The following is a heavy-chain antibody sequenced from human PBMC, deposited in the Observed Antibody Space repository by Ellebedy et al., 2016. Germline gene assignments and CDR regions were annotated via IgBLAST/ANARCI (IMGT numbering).Heavy chain of an antibody. V-gene: IGHV3-30*04. J-gene: IGHJ4*02. CDR2: ISYDGGKK. Sequence: GESPKISCAASGFTFRSYAMHWVRQAPGKGLEWAAVISYDGGKKYYGDSVKGRFTISRDDSKNTVYLQMNSLRLEDTAVYYCVRGTSLFAMGSLDYWGQGTLVTVSS. D-gene: IGHD3-10*01. CDR1: GFTFRSYA. CDR3: VRGTSLFAMGSLDY.